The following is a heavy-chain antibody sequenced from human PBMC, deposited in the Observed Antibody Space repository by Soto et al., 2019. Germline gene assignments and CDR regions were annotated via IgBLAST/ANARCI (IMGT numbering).Heavy chain of an antibody. CDR1: GFTFSSYG. CDR2: IWYDGSNK. J-gene: IGHJ4*02. Sequence: QVQLVESGGGVVQPGRSLRLSCAASGFTFSSYGMHWVRQAPGKGLEWVAVIWYDGSNKYYADSVKGRFTISRDNSKNTLYLQMNSLRAEDTAVYYCARDHYDSSGYYYNYWGQGTLVTVSS. CDR3: ARDHYDSSGYYYNY. V-gene: IGHV3-33*01. D-gene: IGHD3-22*01.